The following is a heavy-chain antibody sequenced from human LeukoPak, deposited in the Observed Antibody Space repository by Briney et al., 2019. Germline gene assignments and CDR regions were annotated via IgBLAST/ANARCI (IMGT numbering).Heavy chain of an antibody. CDR2: ISAYNGNT. CDR3: ARDVGRSYDLDY. Sequence: ASVKVSCKASGYTFTSYGISWVRQAPGQGLEWMGWISAYNGNTDYAQSLQGRVTMTVDTSTSTVYMELRSLRSDDTAVYYCARDVGRSYDLDYWGQGTLVTVSS. J-gene: IGHJ4*02. CDR1: GYTFTSYG. V-gene: IGHV1-18*01. D-gene: IGHD1-26*01.